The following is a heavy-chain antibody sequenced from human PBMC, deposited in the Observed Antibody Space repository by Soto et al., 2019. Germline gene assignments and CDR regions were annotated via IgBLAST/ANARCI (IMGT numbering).Heavy chain of an antibody. CDR1: GFTFSSYG. D-gene: IGHD2-15*01. CDR2: ISYDGSNK. J-gene: IGHJ4*02. Sequence: GGSLRLSCAASGFTFSSYGMHWVRQAPGKGLEWVAVISYDGSNKYYADSVKGRFTISRDNSKNTLYLQMNSLRDEDTAVYYGARVALVVAARAFGYWGQGTLVTVSS. V-gene: IGHV3-30*03. CDR3: ARVALVVAARAFGY.